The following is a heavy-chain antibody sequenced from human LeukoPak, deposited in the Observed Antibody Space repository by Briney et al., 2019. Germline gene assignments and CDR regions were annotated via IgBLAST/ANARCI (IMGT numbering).Heavy chain of an antibody. CDR2: INPSGGST. V-gene: IGHV1-46*01. Sequence: GASVKVSCKASGYTFTSYYMHWVRQAPGQGLEWMGIINPSGGSTSHAQKFQGRVTMTRDTSTSTVYMELSSLRSEDTAVYYCASSAAVAGRPIYFDYWGQGTLVTVSS. J-gene: IGHJ4*02. CDR1: GYTFTSYY. D-gene: IGHD6-19*01. CDR3: ASSAAVAGRPIYFDY.